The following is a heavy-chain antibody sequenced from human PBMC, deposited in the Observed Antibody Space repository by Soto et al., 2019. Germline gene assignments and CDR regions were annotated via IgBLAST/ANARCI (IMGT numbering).Heavy chain of an antibody. J-gene: IGHJ4*02. CDR1: GFTFSSYW. CDR3: ARVYCTNGVCYYFDY. V-gene: IGHV3-7*01. CDR2: IKQDGSEK. Sequence: GGSLRLSCAASGFTFSSYWMSWVRQAPGKGLEWVANIKQDGSEKYYVDSVKGRFTISRDNAKNSLYLQMNSLRAEDTAVYYCARVYCTNGVCYYFDYWGQGTLVTVSS. D-gene: IGHD2-8*01.